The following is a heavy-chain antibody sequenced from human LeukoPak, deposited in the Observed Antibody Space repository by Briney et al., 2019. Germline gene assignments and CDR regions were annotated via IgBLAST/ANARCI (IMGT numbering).Heavy chain of an antibody. CDR3: ARHWKSPFDY. V-gene: IGHV4-30-2*01. J-gene: IGHJ4*02. D-gene: IGHD1-1*01. Sequence: PSETLSLTCAVSGGSISSGSYSWSWIRQPPGKGLEWIGYIYPRGSTYYNPSLKSRVILSLDKSANQFSLNLSSVTAADTAVYYCARHWKSPFDYWGQGTLVTVSS. CDR2: IYPRGST. CDR1: GGSISSGSYS.